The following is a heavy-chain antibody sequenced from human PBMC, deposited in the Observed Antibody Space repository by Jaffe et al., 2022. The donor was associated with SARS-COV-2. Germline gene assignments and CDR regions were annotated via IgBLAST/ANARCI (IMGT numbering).Heavy chain of an antibody. J-gene: IGHJ5*02. D-gene: IGHD2-2*01. CDR1: GFSLSTSGVG. CDR2: IYWDDDK. CDR3: AHRLPAAMGKMENWFDP. V-gene: IGHV2-5*02. Sequence: QITLKESGPTLVKPTQTLTLTCTFSGFSLSTSGVGVGWIRQPPGKALEWLALIYWDDDKRYSPSLKSRLTITKDTSKNQVVLTMTNMDPVDTATYYCAHRLPAAMGKMENWFDPWGQGTLVTVSS.